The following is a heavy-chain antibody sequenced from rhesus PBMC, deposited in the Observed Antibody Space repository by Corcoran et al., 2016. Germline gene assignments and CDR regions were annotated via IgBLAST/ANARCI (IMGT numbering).Heavy chain of an antibody. Sequence: QVPLQESGPGLVKPSETLSLTCAVSGGSFSGYYWGWIRHGPGQGLEGVGNVYANSRTTPSTPPLNNRVTISKDPSKNQLSPKLISVTAAATAVYYCARVRYSSGWPSDTFDFWGQGVLVTVSS. CDR3: ARVRYSSGWPSDTFDF. CDR1: GGSFSGYY. CDR2: VYANSRTT. V-gene: IGHV4-81*01. D-gene: IGHD6-31*01. J-gene: IGHJ4*01.